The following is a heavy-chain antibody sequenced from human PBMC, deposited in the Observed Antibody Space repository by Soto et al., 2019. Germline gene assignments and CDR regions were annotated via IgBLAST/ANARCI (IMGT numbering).Heavy chain of an antibody. D-gene: IGHD3-16*02. CDR1: GFTVSRNY. CDR2: IYSGGST. V-gene: IGHV3-53*01. J-gene: IGHJ4*02. CDR3: ATSSLAYFDY. Sequence: EVQLVESGGGLIQPGGSLRLSCAASGFTVSRNYMTWVRQAPGKGLEWASVIYSGGSTYYADSVKGRFTISRDNSKNTLYLQMNSLRADDTAVYYCATSSLAYFDYWGQGTLVSVSS.